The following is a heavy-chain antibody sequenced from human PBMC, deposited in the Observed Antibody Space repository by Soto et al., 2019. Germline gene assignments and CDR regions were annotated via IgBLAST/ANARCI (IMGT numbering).Heavy chain of an antibody. D-gene: IGHD5-12*01. CDR2: IYYSGST. Sequence: QVQLQESGPGLVKPSETLSLTCTVSGGSISSYYWSWIRQPPGKGLEWMGYIYYSGSTNYNPSRKSRVTVSVDTTKNEFALKLSSVTAADTAVYYCESWPPVSGYDYWGQGTLVTV. J-gene: IGHJ4*02. V-gene: IGHV4-59*01. CDR1: GGSISSYY. CDR3: ESWPPVSGYDY.